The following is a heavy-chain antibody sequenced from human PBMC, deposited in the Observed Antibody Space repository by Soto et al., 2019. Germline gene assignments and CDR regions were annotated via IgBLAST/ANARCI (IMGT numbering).Heavy chain of an antibody. D-gene: IGHD2-2*01. CDR1: GGSISSSSYY. J-gene: IGHJ4*02. CDR2: IYYSGST. CDR3: ARHSSRGKYYFDY. V-gene: IGHV4-39*01. Sequence: QLQLQESGPGLVKPSETLSLTCTVSGGSISSSSYYWGWIRQPPGKGLEWTGSIYYSGSTYYNPSLKSRVTISVDTSKNQFSLKLSSVTAADTAVYYCARHSSRGKYYFDYWGQGTLVTVSS.